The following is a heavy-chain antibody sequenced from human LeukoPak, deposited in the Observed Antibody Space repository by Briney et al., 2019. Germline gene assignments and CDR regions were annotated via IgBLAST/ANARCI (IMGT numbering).Heavy chain of an antibody. D-gene: IGHD3-22*01. CDR1: GDSVSSNSAA. CDR3: ARLVYDSSGYSCYYYYGMDV. J-gene: IGHJ6*02. Sequence: SQTLSLTCAISGDSVSSNSAAWNWIRQSPSRGLEWLGRTYYRSKWYNDYAVSVKSRITINPDTSKNQFSLQLNSVTPEDTAVYYCARLVYDSSGYSCYYYYGMDVWGQGTTVTVSS. V-gene: IGHV6-1*01. CDR2: TYYRSKWYN.